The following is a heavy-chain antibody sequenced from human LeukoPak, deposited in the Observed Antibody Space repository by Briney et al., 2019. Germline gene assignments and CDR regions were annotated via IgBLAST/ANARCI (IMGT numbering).Heavy chain of an antibody. CDR2: IYYSGTT. Sequence: RSSETLSLTCTVAGGSISSYYWSWIRQPPGKGLEYIGFIYYSGTTKYNPSLKSRATISVDTSKNQFSLKLTSVTAADTAVYYCARHGGAYSFDYWGQGTLVTVSS. D-gene: IGHD2-21*01. CDR3: ARHGGAYSFDY. CDR1: GGSISSYY. J-gene: IGHJ4*02. V-gene: IGHV4-59*01.